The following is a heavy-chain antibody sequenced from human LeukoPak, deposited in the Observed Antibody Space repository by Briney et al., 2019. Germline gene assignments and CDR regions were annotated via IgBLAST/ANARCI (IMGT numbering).Heavy chain of an antibody. Sequence: GSLRLSCAASGFTFSSYGMHWVRQAPGKGLEWVSYISSSSSTIYYADSVKGRFTISRDNAKNSLYLQMNSLRAEDTAVYYCARSGWNFDYWGEGTLVTVSS. V-gene: IGHV3-48*01. CDR2: ISSSSSTI. J-gene: IGHJ4*02. D-gene: IGHD6-19*01. CDR1: GFTFSSYG. CDR3: ARSGWNFDY.